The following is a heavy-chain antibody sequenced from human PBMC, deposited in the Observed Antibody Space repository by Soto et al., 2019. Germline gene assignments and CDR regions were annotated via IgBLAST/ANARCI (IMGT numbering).Heavy chain of an antibody. CDR1: GFTFSSYE. Sequence: GGSLRLSCAASGFTFSSYEMNWVRQAPGKGLEWVSYISSSGSTIYYADSVKGRFTISRDNAKNSLYLQMNSLRAEDTAVYYCALLNSSPFDYWGQGTLVTVSS. CDR3: ALLNSSPFDY. CDR2: ISSSGSTI. V-gene: IGHV3-48*03. J-gene: IGHJ4*02. D-gene: IGHD6-13*01.